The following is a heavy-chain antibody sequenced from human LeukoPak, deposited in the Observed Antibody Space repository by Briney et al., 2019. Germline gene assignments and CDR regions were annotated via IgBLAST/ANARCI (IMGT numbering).Heavy chain of an antibody. Sequence: PGGSLRHSCAASGFTFSSYSMNWVRQAPGKGLEWVSVIYSGGSTYYADSVKGRFTISRDNSKNTLYLQMNSLRAEDTAVYYCARVTVEIERYFDYWGQGTLVTVSS. D-gene: IGHD2-21*01. CDR2: IYSGGST. V-gene: IGHV3-53*01. CDR3: ARVTVEIERYFDY. CDR1: GFTFSSYS. J-gene: IGHJ4*02.